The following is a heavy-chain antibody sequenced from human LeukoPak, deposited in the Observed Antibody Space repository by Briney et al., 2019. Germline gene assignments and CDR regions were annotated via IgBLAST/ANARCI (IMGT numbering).Heavy chain of an antibody. V-gene: IGHV3-33*01. CDR1: GFTFSSYG. D-gene: IGHD3-10*01. Sequence: GGSLRLSCAASGFTFSSYGMHWVRQAPGKGLEWVAVIWYDGSNKYYADSVKGRFTISRDSSKNTLYLQMNSLRAEDTAVYYCARDYYGSGSYYTAVPDYWGQGTLVTVSS. CDR2: IWYDGSNK. CDR3: ARDYYGSGSYYTAVPDY. J-gene: IGHJ4*02.